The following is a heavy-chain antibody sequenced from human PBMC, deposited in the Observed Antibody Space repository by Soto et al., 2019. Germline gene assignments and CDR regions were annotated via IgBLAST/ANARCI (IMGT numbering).Heavy chain of an antibody. J-gene: IGHJ4*02. Sequence: QVQLVQSGAEVKKPGASVKVSCKASGYTFTSDDINWVRQATGQGLEWMGWMNPNSGNTGYAQKFQGRVTMTRNTSISTAYMELSSLRSEATAVYYCARSHHGVGELDFDYWGQGTLVTVSS. CDR3: ARSHHGVGELDFDY. CDR2: MNPNSGNT. CDR1: GYTFTSDD. D-gene: IGHD3-10*01. V-gene: IGHV1-8*01.